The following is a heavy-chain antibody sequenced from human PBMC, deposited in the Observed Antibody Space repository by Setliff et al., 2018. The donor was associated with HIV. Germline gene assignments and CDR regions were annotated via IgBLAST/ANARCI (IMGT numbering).Heavy chain of an antibody. CDR2: VNNDGTDT. J-gene: IGHJ4*02. Sequence: PGGSLRLSCVASGFTFNSYWMYWVRQAPGKGLVCVSRVNNDGTDTIYADSVKGRCTISRDNAKNTLYVQMTSLRAEETAVYYCARHDVVRGAIDNWGQGTLVTVSS. V-gene: IGHV3-74*01. CDR3: ARHDVVRGAIDN. D-gene: IGHD3-10*01. CDR1: GFTFNSYW.